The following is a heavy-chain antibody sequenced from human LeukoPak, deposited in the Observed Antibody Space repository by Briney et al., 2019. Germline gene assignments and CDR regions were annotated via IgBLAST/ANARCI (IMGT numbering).Heavy chain of an antibody. CDR3: ARGLVVVVAASARVTTSYYFDY. J-gene: IGHJ4*02. Sequence: SETLSPTCAVYGGSFSGYYWSWIRQPPGKGLEWIGEINHSGSTNYNPSLKSRVTISVDTSKNQFSLKLSSVTAADTAVYYCARGLVVVVAASARVTTSYYFDYWGQGTLVTVS. V-gene: IGHV4-34*01. CDR1: GGSFSGYY. D-gene: IGHD2-15*01. CDR2: INHSGST.